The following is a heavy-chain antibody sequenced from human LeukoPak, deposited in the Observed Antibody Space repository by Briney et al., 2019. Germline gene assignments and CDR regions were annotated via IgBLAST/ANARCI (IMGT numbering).Heavy chain of an antibody. CDR1: GFTFSSYG. CDR2: ISFDGSSK. J-gene: IGHJ4*02. Sequence: GRSLRLSCAASGFTFSSYGFHWVRQAPGKGLEWVALISFDGSSKYYADSVKGRFTISRDNSKNILYLQMNSLRAEDTAIYYCARDVTYSRGWYGAFDYWGQGTLVTVSS. V-gene: IGHV3-30*03. CDR3: ARDVTYSRGWYGAFDY. D-gene: IGHD6-19*01.